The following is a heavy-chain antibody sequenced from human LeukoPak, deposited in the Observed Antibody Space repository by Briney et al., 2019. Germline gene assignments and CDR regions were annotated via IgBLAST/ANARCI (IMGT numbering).Heavy chain of an antibody. Sequence: GGSLRLSCAASGFTFGSYAMSWVRQAPRKGLEWVSAMSSGYGGTYYADSVKGRFTISRDSSKNTLFLHMNTLRAEDTAIYYCAKDRTVGASYWYFDLWGRGTLVTVSS. CDR3: AKDRTVGASYWYFDL. CDR2: MSSGYGGT. J-gene: IGHJ2*01. CDR1: GFTFGSYA. V-gene: IGHV3-23*01. D-gene: IGHD1-26*01.